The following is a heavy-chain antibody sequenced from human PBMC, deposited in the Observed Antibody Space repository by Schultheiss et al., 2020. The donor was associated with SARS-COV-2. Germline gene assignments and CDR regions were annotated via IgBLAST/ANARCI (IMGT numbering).Heavy chain of an antibody. CDR1: GFTFSSHG. CDR3: ARLLPSSMRAMDV. V-gene: IGHV3-33*08. J-gene: IGHJ6*02. CDR2: VLSDGSKE. Sequence: GSLRLSCAASGFTFSSHGMHWVRQAPGKGLEWLAVVLSDGSKEYYADSVKGRFTIFRDNAKNTLYLQMNSLTAEDTAVYYCARLLPSSMRAMDVWGRGTTVTVSS. D-gene: IGHD2-2*01.